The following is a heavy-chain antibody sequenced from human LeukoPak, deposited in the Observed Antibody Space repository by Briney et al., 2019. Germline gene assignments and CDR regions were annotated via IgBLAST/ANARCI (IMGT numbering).Heavy chain of an antibody. J-gene: IGHJ4*02. D-gene: IGHD2-2*01. CDR1: IFTFSSYG. Sequence: GGCLRLSRAASIFTFSSYGTHGVPQAPGKGLEWVAVISYEGSNKYYADSVKGRFTISRDNSKKTLYLQMNSLKAEDTAVYYCARDPKSTVPATAWDYWGQGTLVSVSS. CDR3: ARDPKSTVPATAWDY. CDR2: ISYEGSNK. V-gene: IGHV3-30*01.